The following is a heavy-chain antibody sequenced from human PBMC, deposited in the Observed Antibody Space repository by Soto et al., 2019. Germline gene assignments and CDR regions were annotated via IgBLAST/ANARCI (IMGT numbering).Heavy chain of an antibody. CDR1: GGSVNNNY. Sequence: SETLSLTCTVSGGSVNNNYWSWIRQPPGRGLEWIGYIFSSGGTNYNPSLETRVAISVDTSKNQLSLKLRSVTAADTAVYYCARGGDNSPWYYSLWGQGTLVTVS. J-gene: IGHJ4*02. V-gene: IGHV4-59*02. CDR2: IFSSGGT. D-gene: IGHD3-10*01. CDR3: ARGGDNSPWYYSL.